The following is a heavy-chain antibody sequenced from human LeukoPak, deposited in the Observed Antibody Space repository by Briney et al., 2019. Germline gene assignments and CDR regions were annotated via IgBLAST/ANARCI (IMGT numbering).Heavy chain of an antibody. D-gene: IGHD3-10*01. V-gene: IGHV1-18*01. Sequence: ASVKVSCKASGYTFTSYGISWVRQAPGQGLEWMGWISAYNGNTNYAQKLQGRVTMTRNTPISTAYMELSSLRSEDTAVYYCARGRRITMVRGVYYYMDVWGKGTTVTISS. CDR2: ISAYNGNT. CDR1: GYTFTSYG. J-gene: IGHJ6*03. CDR3: ARGRRITMVRGVYYYMDV.